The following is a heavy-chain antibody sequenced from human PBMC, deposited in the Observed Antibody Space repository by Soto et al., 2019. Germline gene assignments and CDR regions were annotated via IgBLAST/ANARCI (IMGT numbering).Heavy chain of an antibody. V-gene: IGHV1-69*13. J-gene: IGHJ6*02. CDR3: AREEDSSPYYYYCMDV. CDR2: IIPIFGTA. Sequence: SVKVSCKASGGTFSSYAISWVRQAPGQGLEWMGGIIPIFGTANYAQKFQGRVTITADESTSTAYMELSSLRSEDTAVYYCAREEDSSPYYYYCMDVWGQGTTVTVSS. CDR1: GGTFSSYA.